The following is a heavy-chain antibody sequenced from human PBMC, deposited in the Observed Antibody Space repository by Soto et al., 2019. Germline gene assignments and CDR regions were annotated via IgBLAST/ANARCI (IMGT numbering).Heavy chain of an antibody. Sequence: PSETLSLTCAVSGGSISSSNWWSWVRQPPGKGLEWIGYIYHSGSTNYNPSLKSRVTISVDRSKNQFSLKLSFVTAADTAVYYCAREVTMVRGVANWFDPWGQGTLVTVS. V-gene: IGHV4-4*02. CDR3: AREVTMVRGVANWFDP. CDR2: IYHSGST. J-gene: IGHJ5*02. CDR1: GGSISSSNW. D-gene: IGHD3-10*01.